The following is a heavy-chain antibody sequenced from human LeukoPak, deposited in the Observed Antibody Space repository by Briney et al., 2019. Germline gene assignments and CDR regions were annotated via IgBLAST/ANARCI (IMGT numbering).Heavy chain of an antibody. J-gene: IGHJ4*02. V-gene: IGHV3-66*01. CDR2: IYSGGST. D-gene: IGHD5-18*01. CDR1: GFSFTDHW. CDR3: ARGLTAIHFDY. Sequence: PGGSLRLSCTASGFSFTDHWMHWVRQAPGKGLEWVSVIYSGGSTYYADSVKGRFTISRDNSKNTLYLQMNSLRAEDTAVYYCARGLTAIHFDYWGQGTLVTVSS.